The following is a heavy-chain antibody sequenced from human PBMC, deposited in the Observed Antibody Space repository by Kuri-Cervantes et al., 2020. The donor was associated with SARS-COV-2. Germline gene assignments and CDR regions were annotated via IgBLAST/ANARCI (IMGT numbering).Heavy chain of an antibody. CDR2: INHSGRT. D-gene: IGHD1-1*01. CDR3: ARGEAGRGWFDP. CDR1: GGSFNDYS. J-gene: IGHJ5*02. Sequence: SETLSLTCAVYGGSFNDYSWSWIRQPPGKGLEWIGEINHSGRTNYNPSLKSRVTISVDTSKNQFSLKLSSVTAADTAVYYCARGEAGRGWFDPWGQGTLVTVSS. V-gene: IGHV4-34*01.